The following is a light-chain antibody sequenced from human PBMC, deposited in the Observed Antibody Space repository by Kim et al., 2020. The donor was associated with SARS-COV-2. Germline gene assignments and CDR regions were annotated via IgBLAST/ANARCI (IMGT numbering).Light chain of an antibody. CDR1: QSVSSIY. J-gene: IGKJ1*01. CDR2: SAS. Sequence: SPGERATPACRASQSVSSIYLVWYQQRPGQAPRLLVYSASSRATGIPDRFSGSGSGTDFTLTISRLEPEDFAVYYCQQSGSSPWTLGQGTKVEIK. CDR3: QQSGSSPWT. V-gene: IGKV3-20*01.